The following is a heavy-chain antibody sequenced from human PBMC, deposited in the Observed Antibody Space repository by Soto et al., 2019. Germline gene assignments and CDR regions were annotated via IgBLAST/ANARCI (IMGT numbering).Heavy chain of an antibody. J-gene: IGHJ4*02. D-gene: IGHD2-2*01. CDR1: GFTFSSYA. Sequence: GGSLRLSCAASGFTFSSYAMHWVRQAPGKGLEWVAVISYDGSNKYYADSVKGRFTISRDNSENTLYLQMNSLRAEDTAVYYCARGPSSLTRFDYWGQGT. CDR2: ISYDGSNK. CDR3: ARGPSSLTRFDY. V-gene: IGHV3-30-3*01.